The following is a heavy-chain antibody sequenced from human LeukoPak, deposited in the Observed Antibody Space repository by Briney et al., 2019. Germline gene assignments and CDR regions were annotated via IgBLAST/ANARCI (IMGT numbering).Heavy chain of an antibody. Sequence: SETLSLTCTVSGGSISSSSYYWSWIRQPPGKGLEWIGYIYYSGSTNYNPSLKSRVTISVDTSKNQFSLKLSSVTAADTAVYYCAVLNSSGWYGDAFDIWGQGTMVTVSS. CDR1: GGSISSSSYY. V-gene: IGHV4-61*05. J-gene: IGHJ3*02. D-gene: IGHD6-19*01. CDR3: AVLNSSGWYGDAFDI. CDR2: IYYSGST.